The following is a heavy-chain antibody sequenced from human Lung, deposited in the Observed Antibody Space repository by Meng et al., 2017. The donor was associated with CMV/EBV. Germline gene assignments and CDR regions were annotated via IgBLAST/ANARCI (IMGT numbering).Heavy chain of an antibody. CDR3: ARGRVMSTGTSLYFDL. Sequence: SQTXSLTXAVYGGSFIGYYWSWIRQPPGKGLEWIGEINHSGSTNYKPSLKSRVTISVDTSLRHFSLHLRSVTAADTATYYCARGRVMSTGTSLYFDLWRPGXLVTVSS. D-gene: IGHD1-1*01. CDR2: INHSGST. J-gene: IGHJ4*01. V-gene: IGHV4-34*01. CDR1: GGSFIGYY.